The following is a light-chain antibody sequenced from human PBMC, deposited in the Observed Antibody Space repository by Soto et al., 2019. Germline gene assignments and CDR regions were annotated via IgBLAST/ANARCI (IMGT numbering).Light chain of an antibody. Sequence: EIVMTQSPATLSVSPGERATLSCRASQTVRNFLSWYQQKPGQAPRLLIYNVSTTATGIPDRISGSGSGTDFTLTISSLEPEDFAVYYCQQRSNWPPTFGQGTRLEIK. J-gene: IGKJ5*01. V-gene: IGKV3-11*01. CDR2: NVS. CDR1: QTVRNF. CDR3: QQRSNWPPT.